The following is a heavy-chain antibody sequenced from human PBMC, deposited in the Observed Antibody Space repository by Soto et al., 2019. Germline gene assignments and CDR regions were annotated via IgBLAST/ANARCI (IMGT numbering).Heavy chain of an antibody. Sequence: SETLSLTCTVSGDSLSGGGHYWSWIRQHPGKGLEWIGHIYDSVNTYYSPSLRSRVTISADMSKNQFSLNLRSVTAADTAVYYCARVDHRGYFAILTDYWGQGTLVTVSS. V-gene: IGHV4-31*03. J-gene: IGHJ4*02. CDR3: ARVDHRGYFAILTDY. CDR2: IYDSVNT. CDR1: GDSLSGGGHY. D-gene: IGHD3-9*01.